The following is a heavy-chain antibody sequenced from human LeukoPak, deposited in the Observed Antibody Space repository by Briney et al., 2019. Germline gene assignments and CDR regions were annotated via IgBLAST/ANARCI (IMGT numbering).Heavy chain of an antibody. CDR3: ARTQSQSGSYRYYFGY. CDR2: IYYISNT. D-gene: IGHD1-26*01. CDR1: GVSVGSAGYY. Sequence: SETLSLTCTVSGVSVGSAGYYWSWIRQPPGGGLEWIVYIYYISNTNYTPSLKSRVTMSLNPSGNQFSLKLNSVTAADTAMYYCARTQSQSGSYRYYFGYWGQGTLVTVSS. J-gene: IGHJ4*02. V-gene: IGHV4-61*08.